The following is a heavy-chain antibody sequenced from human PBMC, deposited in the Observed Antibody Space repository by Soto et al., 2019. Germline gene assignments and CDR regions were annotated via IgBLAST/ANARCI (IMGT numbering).Heavy chain of an antibody. Sequence: PSETLSLTCPLSGASISSRDYYWGWIRQTPGKGLEWIGNIDYNGVTYYNPSLKSRVTVSKDTSKNQFSLKVASVTAADTAIYYCGRVMIGTSRHTDSDYWGQGTQVTVSS. D-gene: IGHD2-2*01. J-gene: IGHJ4*02. CDR3: GRVMIGTSRHTDSDY. CDR1: GASISSRDYY. V-gene: IGHV4-39*01. CDR2: IDYNGVT.